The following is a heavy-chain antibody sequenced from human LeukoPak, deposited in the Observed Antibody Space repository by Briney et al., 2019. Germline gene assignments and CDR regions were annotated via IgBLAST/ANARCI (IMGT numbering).Heavy chain of an antibody. CDR2: IKEDGSEK. D-gene: IGHD3-10*01. Sequence: GGSLRLSCAAPGFYFSRYYMSWVRQAPGKGLEWVANIKEDGSEKNYVDSVKGRFTISRDNAKNSLYLQMNSLRAEDTAVYYCARAITMLYWGQGALVTVSS. CDR1: GFYFSRYY. V-gene: IGHV3-7*01. J-gene: IGHJ4*02. CDR3: ARAITMLY.